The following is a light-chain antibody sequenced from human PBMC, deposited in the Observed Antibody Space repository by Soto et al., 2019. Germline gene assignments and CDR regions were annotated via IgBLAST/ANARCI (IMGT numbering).Light chain of an antibody. J-gene: IGLJ1*01. Sequence: QSVLIQPPSVSGSPGQSVTISCTGTSSDVGSYDYVSWYQQHPGTAPRLMISDVSNRPSGVSNRFSGSKSGNSASLTISGLQAEDEADYYCSSYTSSSTYVFGTGTKVTVL. V-gene: IGLV2-18*02. CDR3: SSYTSSSTYV. CDR2: DVS. CDR1: SSDVGSYDY.